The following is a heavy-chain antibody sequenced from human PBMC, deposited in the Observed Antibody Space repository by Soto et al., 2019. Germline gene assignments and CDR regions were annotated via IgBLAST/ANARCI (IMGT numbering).Heavy chain of an antibody. Sequence: PGGSLRLSCAASGFTFSNNAMNWFRQAPGKGLEWVSGISGTGYGTYYADSVKGRFTISMDSSNNTLYLQMNSLRGEDTAIYYCAKARQAQSHYYYGMDVWGQGTPVTVSS. CDR2: ISGTGYGT. J-gene: IGHJ6*02. D-gene: IGHD6-19*01. CDR3: AKARQAQSHYYYGMDV. CDR1: GFTFSNNA. V-gene: IGHV3-23*01.